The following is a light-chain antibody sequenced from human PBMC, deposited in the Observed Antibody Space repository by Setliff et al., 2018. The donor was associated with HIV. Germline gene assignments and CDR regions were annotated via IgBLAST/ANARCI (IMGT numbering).Light chain of an antibody. V-gene: IGLV2-14*01. Sequence: QSVLAQPASVSGSPGQSITISCTGTSSDVGGYNYVSWYQQHPSKAPKLMISDVSKRPSGVSNRFSGSKSGNTASLTISGLQAEDEADYYCSSYTSSSPPYVFGTGTKVTVL. J-gene: IGLJ1*01. CDR2: DVS. CDR1: SSDVGGYNY. CDR3: SSYTSSSPPYV.